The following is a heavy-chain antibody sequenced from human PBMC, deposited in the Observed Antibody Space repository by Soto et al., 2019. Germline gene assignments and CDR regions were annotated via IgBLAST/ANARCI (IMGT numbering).Heavy chain of an antibody. CDR3: AHRGPVAGRYTWFDP. CDR2: IYWDDDK. CDR1: GFSLSTSGVG. D-gene: IGHD6-19*01. J-gene: IGHJ5*02. Sequence: QITLKESGPTLVKPTQTLTLTCTFSGFSLSTSGVGVGWIRQPPGKALEWLALIYWDDDKRYSPSLKSRLTIPKDTSKNQVVLTMTNMDPVDTGTYYCAHRGPVAGRYTWFDPWGQGTLVTVSS. V-gene: IGHV2-5*02.